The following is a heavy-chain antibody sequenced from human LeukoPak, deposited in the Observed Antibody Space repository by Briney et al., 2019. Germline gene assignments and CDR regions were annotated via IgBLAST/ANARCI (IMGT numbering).Heavy chain of an antibody. D-gene: IGHD3-3*01. J-gene: IGHJ4*02. V-gene: IGHV3-53*01. CDR1: GFTVSSNY. CDR3: ATVHFGYFDY. Sequence: GGSLRLSCAASGFTVSSNYMTWVRQAPGKGLEWVSLIYSDGTTYYADSVKGRFTISRDNSKNTLYLQMNSLRAEDTAVYYCATVHFGYFDYWGRGTLVTVSS. CDR2: IYSDGTT.